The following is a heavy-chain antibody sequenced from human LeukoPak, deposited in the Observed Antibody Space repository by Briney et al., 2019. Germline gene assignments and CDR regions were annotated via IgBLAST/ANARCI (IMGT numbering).Heavy chain of an antibody. CDR2: INPNSGGT. CDR3: ARGYCTNGVCYTRFDY. V-gene: IGHV1-2*02. D-gene: IGHD2-8*01. CDR1: GYTFTGYY. Sequence: ASVKVSCKASGYTFTGYYMHWVRQAPGQGLEWIGWINPNSGGTNYAQKFQGRVTMTRDTSISTAYMELSRLRSDDTAVYYCARGYCTNGVCYTRFDYWGQGTLVTVSS. J-gene: IGHJ4*02.